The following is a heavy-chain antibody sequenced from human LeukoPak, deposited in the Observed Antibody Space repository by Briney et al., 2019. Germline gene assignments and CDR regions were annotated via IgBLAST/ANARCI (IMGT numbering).Heavy chain of an antibody. CDR2: INPNSGRT. V-gene: IGHV1-2*02. CDR1: GGTFSSYA. CDR3: ARCEAGFTPDY. Sequence: ASVKVSCKASGGTFSSYAISWVRQAPGQGLEWMGWINPNSGRTNYAQKFQGRVTMTGDTSISTAYMELTRLTSDDTAVYYCARCEAGFTPDYWGQGTLVAVSS. J-gene: IGHJ4*02.